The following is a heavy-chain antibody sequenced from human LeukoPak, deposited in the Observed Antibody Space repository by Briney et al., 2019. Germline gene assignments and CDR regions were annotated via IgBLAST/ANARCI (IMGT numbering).Heavy chain of an antibody. CDR3: AKDWFATTDY. Sequence: GGSLRLSCVASGFPFSVAWMHWFRQVPGKGLMWVSRITIDETTTYADSVRGRFSISRDNAKNTVYLQMNSLRVEGTAVYYCAKDWFATTDYWGQGILVTVSS. J-gene: IGHJ4*02. CDR1: GFPFSVAW. V-gene: IGHV3-74*01. CDR2: ITIDETT. D-gene: IGHD1/OR15-1a*01.